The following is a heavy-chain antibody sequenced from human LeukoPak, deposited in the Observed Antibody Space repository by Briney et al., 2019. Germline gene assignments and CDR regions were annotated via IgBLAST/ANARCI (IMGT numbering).Heavy chain of an antibody. J-gene: IGHJ5*02. CDR2: IDSSSSYV. CDR3: ARGPSGPRPGNWFDP. CDR1: GFTFSSYT. Sequence: PGGSLRLSCTASGFTFSSYTIHWVRQAPGKGLEWVSSIDSSSSYVNYANSLKSRFTISRDNAKNSLYLQMNSLRAEDTAVYYCARGPSGPRPGNWFDPWGQGTLVTVSS. V-gene: IGHV3-21*01. D-gene: IGHD5-12*01.